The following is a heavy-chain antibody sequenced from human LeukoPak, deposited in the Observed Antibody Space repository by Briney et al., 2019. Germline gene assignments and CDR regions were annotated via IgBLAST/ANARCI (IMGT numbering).Heavy chain of an antibody. D-gene: IGHD2-15*01. CDR1: GGSFSGYY. V-gene: IGHV4-34*01. J-gene: IGHJ5*02. CDR2: INHSGST. Sequence: TPSETLSLTCAVYGGSFSGYYWSWIRQPPGKGLEWIGEINHSGSTNYNPSLKSRVTISVDTSKNQFSLKLSSVTAADTAVYYCASTSPVVQSNWFDPWGQGTLVTVSS. CDR3: ASTSPVVQSNWFDP.